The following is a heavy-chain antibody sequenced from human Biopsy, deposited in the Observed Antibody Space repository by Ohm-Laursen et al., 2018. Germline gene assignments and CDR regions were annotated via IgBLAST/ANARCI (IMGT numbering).Heavy chain of an antibody. Sequence: ASVKVSCKASGYSFTSYYMHWVRQAPGQGLEWMGWISPKSGDTNYAHKFQGNITMTRDTSMSTAYMEMSRLRCDDTAVYYCALQSVAQMKNFDYWGQGTLVTVPS. V-gene: IGHV1-2*02. D-gene: IGHD6-19*01. CDR1: GYSFTSYY. CDR3: ALQSVAQMKNFDY. J-gene: IGHJ4*02. CDR2: ISPKSGDT.